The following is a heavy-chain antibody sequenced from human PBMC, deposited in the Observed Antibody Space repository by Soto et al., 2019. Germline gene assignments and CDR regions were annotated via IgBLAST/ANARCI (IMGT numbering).Heavy chain of an antibody. CDR2: INPNSGGT. V-gene: IGHV1-2*04. D-gene: IGHD3-3*01. Sequence: GASVKVSCKASGYTFTGYYMHWVRQAPGQGLEWMGWINPNSGGTNYAQKFQGWVTMTRDTSISTAYMELSRLRSDDTAVYYCALTYDYDFWSGSQFQHWGQGTLVTVSS. J-gene: IGHJ1*01. CDR3: ALTYDYDFWSGSQFQH. CDR1: GYTFTGYY.